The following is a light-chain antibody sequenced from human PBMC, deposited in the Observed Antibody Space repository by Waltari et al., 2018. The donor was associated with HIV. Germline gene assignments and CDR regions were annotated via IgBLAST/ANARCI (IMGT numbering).Light chain of an antibody. V-gene: IGLV1-44*01. CDR1: XXDXXSNT. J-gene: IGLJ3*02. CDR3: ATWDDXLXGPM. Sequence: SXXDXXSNTVHWYQQLPGTAXKLLIYXXXXXPSXVPDRFSXXXXXTXXSLAISXLRSEDEADYYCATWDDXLXGPMFGGGTKLTVL. CDR2: XXX.